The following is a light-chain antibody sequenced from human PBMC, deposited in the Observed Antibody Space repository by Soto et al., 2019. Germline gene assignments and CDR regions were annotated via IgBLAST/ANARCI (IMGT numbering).Light chain of an antibody. CDR3: QQYNNWPYT. CDR2: GAS. Sequence: MTQSPSTLSGSVGDRVTITCRASQTISSWLAWYQQKPGQPPRLLIYGASTRATGIPARFSGSGSGTEFTLTINSLQSEDFAVYYCQQYNNWPYTFGQGTKVEIK. J-gene: IGKJ2*01. CDR1: QTISSW. V-gene: IGKV3-15*01.